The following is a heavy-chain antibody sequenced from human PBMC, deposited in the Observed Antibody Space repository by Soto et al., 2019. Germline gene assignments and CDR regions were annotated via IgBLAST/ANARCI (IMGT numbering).Heavy chain of an antibody. J-gene: IGHJ6*03. D-gene: IGHD2-15*01. CDR2: IYHSGST. CDR1: GGSISSSNW. Sequence: SETLSLTCAVSGGSISSSNWWSWVRQPPGKGLEWIGEIYHSGSTNYNPSLKSRVTISVDTSKNQFSLKLSSVTAADTAVYYCATGAFGCSGGSCYSRHYYYYYYMDVWGKGTTVTVSS. V-gene: IGHV4-4*02. CDR3: ATGAFGCSGGSCYSRHYYYYYYMDV.